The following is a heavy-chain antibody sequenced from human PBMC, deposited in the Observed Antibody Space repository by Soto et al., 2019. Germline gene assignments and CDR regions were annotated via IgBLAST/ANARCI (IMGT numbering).Heavy chain of an antibody. J-gene: IGHJ6*02. CDR2: IIPAFGTP. D-gene: IGHD3-10*01. CDR3: ARDTREITRVRGVIPYYIYHMDV. V-gene: IGHV1-69*01. Sequence: QVQLAQSGAEVKKRGSSVKVSCRVSGGTFNNYAISWVRQAPGEGLEWMGGIIPAFGTPKYAQRFQDRVTISADVYAATAYMELSSLRSADTAVYYCARDTREITRVRGVIPYYIYHMDVWGPLTTVAVSS. CDR1: GGTFNNYA.